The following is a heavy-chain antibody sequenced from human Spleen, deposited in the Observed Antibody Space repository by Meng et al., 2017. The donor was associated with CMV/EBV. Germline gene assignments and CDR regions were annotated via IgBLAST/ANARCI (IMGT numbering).Heavy chain of an antibody. CDR2: VKSKTDGGTT. Sequence: GESLKISCVASGITFNNAWMSWVRQAPGKGLEWVGRVKSKTDGGTTDYAGPVKGRFTISRDDSKNTLYLQMNSLKTEDTAVYYCTTGSFWDYFDYWGQGTLVTVSS. CDR1: GITFNNAW. V-gene: IGHV3-15*01. J-gene: IGHJ4*02. D-gene: IGHD3-10*01. CDR3: TTGSFWDYFDY.